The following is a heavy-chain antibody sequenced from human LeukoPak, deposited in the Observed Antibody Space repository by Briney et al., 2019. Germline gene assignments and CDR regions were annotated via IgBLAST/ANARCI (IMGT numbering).Heavy chain of an antibody. V-gene: IGHV3-30-3*01. CDR3: AIIPSKGFDY. J-gene: IGHJ4*02. CDR1: GFTFSSYA. CDR2: ISYDGSNK. D-gene: IGHD4-11*01. Sequence: GGSLRLSCAASGFTFSSYAMHWVRQAPGKGLEWVAVISYDGSNKYYADSVKGQFTISRDNSKNTLYLQMNSLRAEDTAVYYCAIIPSKGFDYWGQGTLVTVSS.